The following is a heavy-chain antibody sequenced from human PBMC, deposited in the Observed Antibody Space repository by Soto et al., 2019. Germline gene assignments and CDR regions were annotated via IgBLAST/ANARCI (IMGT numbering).Heavy chain of an antibody. J-gene: IGHJ5*02. V-gene: IGHV4-4*07. CDR2: IYTTGST. CDR3: AREPPSIYGIFTGHFDP. CDR1: GGSMSNYY. Sequence: SETLSLTCTVSGGSMSNYYWSWIRQPAGKGLEWIGRIYTTGSTHYNPSLKSRVTLSIDMSKNQFSLKLNSVTAADTAVYYCAREPPSIYGIFTGHFDPRGQGTLVTGSS. D-gene: IGHD3-9*01.